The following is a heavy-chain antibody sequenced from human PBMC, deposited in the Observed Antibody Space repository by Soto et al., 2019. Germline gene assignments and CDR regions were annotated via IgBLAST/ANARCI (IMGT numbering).Heavy chain of an antibody. Sequence: SVKVSCKASGDTFSSYSISWVRQAPGQGLEWMGGIVPIFGTTVYAPRLQGRLTITADGPTSTSYMELSGLTFEDTAVYYCAANSLGGGSQGDVWGQGTTVTVSS. CDR2: IVPIFGTT. D-gene: IGHD3-10*01. CDR3: AANSLGGGSQGDV. V-gene: IGHV1-69*13. CDR1: GDTFSSYS. J-gene: IGHJ6*02.